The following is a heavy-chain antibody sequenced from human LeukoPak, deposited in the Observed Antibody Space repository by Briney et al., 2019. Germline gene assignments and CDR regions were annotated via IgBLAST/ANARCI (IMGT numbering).Heavy chain of an antibody. CDR1: GGSISSGGYY. CDR2: INHSGST. D-gene: IGHD3-3*01. CDR3: ARGAPYYDFWSGYYTEYYFDY. J-gene: IGHJ4*02. V-gene: IGHV4-39*07. Sequence: SETLSLTCTVSGGSISSGGYYWSWIRQPPGKGLEWIGEINHSGSTNYNPSLKSQVTISVDTSKNQFSLKLSSVTAADTAVYYCARGAPYYDFWSGYYTEYYFDYRGQGTLVTVSS.